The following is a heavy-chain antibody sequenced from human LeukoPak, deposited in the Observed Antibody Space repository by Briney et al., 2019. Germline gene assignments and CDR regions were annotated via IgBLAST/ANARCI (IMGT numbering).Heavy chain of an antibody. J-gene: IGHJ4*02. Sequence: SGPTLVKPTQTLTLTCTLSGFSLSTSGVGVGWIRQPPGKALEWLALIYWDDDKRYSPSLKSRLTITKDTSKNQVVLTMTNMDPVDTATYYCAHTSYYYGSGSQDFDYWGQGTLVTVSS. CDR2: IYWDDDK. CDR1: GFSLSTSGVG. V-gene: IGHV2-5*02. D-gene: IGHD3-10*01. CDR3: AHTSYYYGSGSQDFDY.